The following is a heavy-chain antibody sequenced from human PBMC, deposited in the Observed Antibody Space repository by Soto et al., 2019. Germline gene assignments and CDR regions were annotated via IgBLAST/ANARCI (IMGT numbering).Heavy chain of an antibody. Sequence: QITLKESGPTLVKPTQTLTLTCTFSGFSLSTSGVGVGWIRQPPGKALEWLALIYWDDDKRYSPSLKSRLTITTXISLNXXVLTMTNMDPVDTATYYCAHRPIPVRGVIHNWFDPWGQGTLVTVSS. CDR2: IYWDDDK. J-gene: IGHJ5*02. CDR1: GFSLSTSGVG. V-gene: IGHV2-5*02. CDR3: AHRPIPVRGVIHNWFDP. D-gene: IGHD3-10*01.